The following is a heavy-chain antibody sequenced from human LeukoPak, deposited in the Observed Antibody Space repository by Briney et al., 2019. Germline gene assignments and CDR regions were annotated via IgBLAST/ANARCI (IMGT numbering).Heavy chain of an antibody. CDR3: ARGGISIFGVVIYMDV. D-gene: IGHD3-3*01. J-gene: IGHJ6*03. CDR2: INWNGGST. CDR1: GLNLTTYA. Sequence: GGSLRLSCAASGLNLTTYAMGWVRQAPGKGLEWVSGINWNGGSTGYADSVKGRFTISRDNAKNSLFLQMNSLRVEDTALYYCARGGISIFGVVIYMDVWGKGTTVTVSS. V-gene: IGHV3-20*04.